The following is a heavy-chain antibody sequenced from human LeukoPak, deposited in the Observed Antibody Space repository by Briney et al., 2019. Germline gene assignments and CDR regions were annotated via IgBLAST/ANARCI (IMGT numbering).Heavy chain of an antibody. D-gene: IGHD2-2*01. CDR2: IYYSGST. J-gene: IGHJ4*02. CDR1: GGSISSSSYY. CDR3: ARQGYCSSTSCYSSISFFDY. V-gene: IGHV4-39*01. Sequence: SQTLSLTCTVSGGSISSSSYYWGWIRQPPGKGLEWIGSIYYSGSTYYNPSLKSRVTISVDTSKNQFSLKLSSVTAADTAVYYCARQGYCSSTSCYSSISFFDYWGQGTLVTVSS.